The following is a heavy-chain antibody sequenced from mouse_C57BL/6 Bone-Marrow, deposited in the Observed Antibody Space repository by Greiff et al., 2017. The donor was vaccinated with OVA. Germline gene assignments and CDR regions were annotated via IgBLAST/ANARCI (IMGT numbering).Heavy chain of an antibody. J-gene: IGHJ2*01. CDR1: GYTFTSYG. V-gene: IGHV1-81*01. CDR2: IYPRSGNT. D-gene: IGHD1-1*01. CDR3: ARGGYYY. Sequence: VQLQQSGAELARPGASEKLSCKASGYTFTSYGISWVKQRTGQGLEWIGEIYPRSGNTYYNEKFKGKATLTADKSSSTAYMELRSLTSEDSAVYFCARGGYYYWGQGTTLTVSS.